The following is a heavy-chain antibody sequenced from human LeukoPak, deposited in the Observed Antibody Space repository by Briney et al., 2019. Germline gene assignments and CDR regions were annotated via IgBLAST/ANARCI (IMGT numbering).Heavy chain of an antibody. CDR1: GGAIRSSSYY. CDR3: ARDSGQNYDILTGYPLGMDV. Sequence: SETLSLTCTVSGGAIRSSSYYWGWIRQPPEKGLEWIGSIYYSGSTYYNPSLKSRVTISVDTSKNQFSLRLSSVTAADTAVYYCARDSGQNYDILTGYPLGMDVWGQGTTVTVSS. J-gene: IGHJ6*02. V-gene: IGHV4-39*07. CDR2: IYYSGST. D-gene: IGHD3-9*01.